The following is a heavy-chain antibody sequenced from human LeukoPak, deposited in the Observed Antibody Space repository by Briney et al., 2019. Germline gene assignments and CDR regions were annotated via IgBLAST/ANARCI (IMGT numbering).Heavy chain of an antibody. D-gene: IGHD6-19*01. CDR3: ARSGSIAVAGTFDY. CDR2: IIPIFGTA. Sequence: ASVKVSCKASGGTFSSYAISWVRQAPGQGLEWMGGIIPIFGTANYAQKFQGRVTITTDESTSTAYMELSSLRSEDTAVYYCARSGSIAVAGTFDYWGQGTLVTVSS. CDR1: GGTFSSYA. V-gene: IGHV1-69*05. J-gene: IGHJ4*02.